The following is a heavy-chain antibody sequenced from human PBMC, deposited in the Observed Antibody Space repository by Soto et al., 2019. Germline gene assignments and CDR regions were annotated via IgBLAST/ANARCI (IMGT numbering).Heavy chain of an antibody. CDR3: ARGRSGARNYYYGMDV. V-gene: IGHV4-30-2*01. J-gene: IGHJ6*02. CDR1: GGSISSGRYS. CDR2: IYHSGST. D-gene: IGHD6-25*01. Sequence: SETLSLTCAVSGGSISSGRYSGSWIRQPPGKGLEWIGYIYHSGSTYYNPSLKSRVTISVDRSKNQFSLKLSSVTAADTAVYYCARGRSGARNYYYGMDVWGQGTTVT.